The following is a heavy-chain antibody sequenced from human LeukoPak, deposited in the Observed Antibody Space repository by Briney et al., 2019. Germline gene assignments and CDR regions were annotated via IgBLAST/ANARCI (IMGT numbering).Heavy chain of an antibody. CDR1: GGSITTYY. J-gene: IGHJ5*02. D-gene: IGHD2-15*01. Sequence: SETLSLTCTVSGGSITTYYWSWIRQLPGKGLEWIAYMYYSGSPNYNPSLKSRVTMSVDTSNNQLSLKLSSVTAADTAVYYCARVDGGYCSGGSCYANRFDPWGQGTLVTVSS. CDR3: ARVDGGYCSGGSCYANRFDP. V-gene: IGHV4-59*01. CDR2: MYYSGSP.